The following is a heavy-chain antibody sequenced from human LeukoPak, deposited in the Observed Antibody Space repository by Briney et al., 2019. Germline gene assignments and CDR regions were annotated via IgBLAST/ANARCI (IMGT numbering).Heavy chain of an antibody. CDR3: ARGLYYYDSSGDTRTYYFDY. D-gene: IGHD3-22*01. Sequence: SETLSLTCAVHGGSFNDYSWSWIRQAPGKGLEWIGEIIQNGTTTYNPSLMSRVTISVDTSKSQFSLKLSSVTAADTAVYYCARGLYYYDSSGDTRTYYFDYWGQGTLVTVSS. J-gene: IGHJ4*02. V-gene: IGHV4-34*01. CDR1: GGSFNDYS. CDR2: IIQNGTT.